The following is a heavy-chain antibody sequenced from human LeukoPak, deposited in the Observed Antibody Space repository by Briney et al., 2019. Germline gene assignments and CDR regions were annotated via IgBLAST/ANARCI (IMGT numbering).Heavy chain of an antibody. CDR2: INSDGSST. D-gene: IGHD3-22*01. CDR1: GFTFSSYW. V-gene: IGHV3-74*01. Sequence: SGGSLRLSCAASGFTFSSYWMHWVRQAPGKGLVWVSRINSDGSSTSYADSVKGRFTISRDNAKNTLYLQMNSLRAEDKAVYYCARGYSSGYRVDYWGQGTLVTVSS. J-gene: IGHJ4*02. CDR3: ARGYSSGYRVDY.